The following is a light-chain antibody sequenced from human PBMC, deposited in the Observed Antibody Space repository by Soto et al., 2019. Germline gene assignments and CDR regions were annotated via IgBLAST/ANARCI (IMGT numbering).Light chain of an antibody. CDR3: AAWDDSLSGLNWV. Sequence: QSVLTQPPSASGTPGQRVTISCSGSSSNIGSNYVYWYQQRPGTAPKLLIYRNNQRPSGVPDRFSGSKAGTSASLAISGLRSEYEADYYCAAWDDSLSGLNWVFGGGTKVTVL. V-gene: IGLV1-47*01. CDR1: SSNIGSNY. CDR2: RNN. J-gene: IGLJ3*02.